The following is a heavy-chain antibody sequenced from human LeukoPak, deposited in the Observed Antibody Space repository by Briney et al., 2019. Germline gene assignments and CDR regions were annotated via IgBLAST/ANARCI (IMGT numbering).Heavy chain of an antibody. Sequence: SETLSLTCTVSGGSISSYYWSWIRQPPGKGLEWIGYIYYSGSTNYNPSLKSRVTISVDTSKNQFSPKLSSVTAADTAVYYCASYVWGSYRSYYFDYWGQGTLVTVSS. V-gene: IGHV4-59*08. J-gene: IGHJ4*02. CDR3: ASYVWGSYRSYYFDY. CDR1: GGSISSYY. CDR2: IYYSGST. D-gene: IGHD3-16*02.